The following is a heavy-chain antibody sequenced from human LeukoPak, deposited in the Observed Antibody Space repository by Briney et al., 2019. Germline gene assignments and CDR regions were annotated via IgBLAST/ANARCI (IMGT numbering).Heavy chain of an antibody. D-gene: IGHD2-15*01. Sequence: PGGSLRLSCAASGFTFSSYGMHWVRQAPGKGLEWVAFIRYDGSNKYYADSVQGRFTISRDNSKNTLYLQMNSLRADDTAVYYCAKGVKGWTSFDYWGQGTLVTVSS. CDR2: IRYDGSNK. V-gene: IGHV3-30*02. J-gene: IGHJ4*02. CDR1: GFTFSSYG. CDR3: AKGVKGWTSFDY.